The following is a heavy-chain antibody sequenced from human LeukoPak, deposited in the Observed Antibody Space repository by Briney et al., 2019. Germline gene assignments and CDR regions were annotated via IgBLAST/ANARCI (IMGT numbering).Heavy chain of an antibody. Sequence: GGSLRLSCVASGFTFSNYAVSWVRQAPGKGLEWASAISGGSTSTYYADSVKGRFTISRDNSKNTLYLQISTLRPEDTAVYYCATEQWFVNSYYFDYWGQGTLVTVSS. CDR1: GFTFSNYA. CDR3: ATEQWFVNSYYFDY. J-gene: IGHJ4*02. V-gene: IGHV3-23*01. CDR2: ISGGSTST. D-gene: IGHD3-10*01.